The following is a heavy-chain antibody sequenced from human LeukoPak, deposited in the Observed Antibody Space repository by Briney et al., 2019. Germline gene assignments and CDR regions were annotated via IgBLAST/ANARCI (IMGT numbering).Heavy chain of an antibody. Sequence: SETLSLTCGVSGGSMSSSSYYWGWIRQPPGKGLEWIVSIYYSGITYYNPSLKSRVTISVDSSKNQCSLKLSSVTAADTAVYYCARHGTVTHRFDYWGQGTLVTVSS. J-gene: IGHJ4*02. CDR1: GGSMSSSSYY. D-gene: IGHD4-17*01. V-gene: IGHV4-39*01. CDR2: IYYSGIT. CDR3: ARHGTVTHRFDY.